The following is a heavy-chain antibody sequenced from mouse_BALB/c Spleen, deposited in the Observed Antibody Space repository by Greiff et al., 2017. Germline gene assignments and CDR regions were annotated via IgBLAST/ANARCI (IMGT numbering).Heavy chain of an antibody. CDR3: ARGVRLRAMDY. CDR1: GYSITSDYA. Sequence: VQLQQSGPGLVKPSQSLSFTCTVTGYSITSDYAWNWIRQFPGNKLEWMGYISYSGSTSYNPSLKSRISITRDTSKNQFFLQLNSVTSEDTATYYCARGVRLRAMDYWGQGTSVTVSS. CDR2: ISYSGST. D-gene: IGHD1-2*01. J-gene: IGHJ4*01. V-gene: IGHV3-2*02.